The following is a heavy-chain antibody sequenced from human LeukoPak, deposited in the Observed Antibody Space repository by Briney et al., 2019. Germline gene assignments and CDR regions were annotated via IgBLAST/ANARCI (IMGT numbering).Heavy chain of an antibody. V-gene: IGHV4-34*01. D-gene: IGHD1-1*01. CDR3: ARRALVNWNVDY. CDR2: INHSGST. CDR1: GGTFSGYY. J-gene: IGHJ4*02. Sequence: NTSETLSLTCAVYGGTFSGYYWSWIRQPPGKGLEWIGEINHSGSTKYNPSLKRRVTISVDTSKNLFSLKLSSVTGADTAVYYWARRALVNWNVDYWGQGTLVTVSS.